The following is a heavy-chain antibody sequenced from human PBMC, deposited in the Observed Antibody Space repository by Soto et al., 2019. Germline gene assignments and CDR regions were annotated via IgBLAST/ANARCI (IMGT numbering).Heavy chain of an antibody. CDR3: ARDKTGYNDFDY. Sequence: LRLSCAASGFTFSSYGMHWVRQAPGKGLEWVAVIWYDGSNKYYADSVKGRFTISRDNSKNTLYLQMNSLRAEDTAVYYCARDKTGYNDFDYWGQGNLVTVSS. D-gene: IGHD1-1*01. V-gene: IGHV3-33*01. CDR1: GFTFSSYG. CDR2: IWYDGSNK. J-gene: IGHJ4*02.